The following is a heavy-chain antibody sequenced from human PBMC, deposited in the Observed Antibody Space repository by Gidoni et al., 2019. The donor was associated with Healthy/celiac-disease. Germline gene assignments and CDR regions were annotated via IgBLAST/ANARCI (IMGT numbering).Heavy chain of an antibody. CDR3: ARDGNKHYCSGGSCYGGYYYYGMDV. J-gene: IGHJ6*02. Sequence: EVQLVESGGGLVQPGGSLRLSCAAAGFTVSSYEMKWVRKAPGKGLEWVSYISSIGSTIYYADSVKGRFTISRDNAKNSLYLQMNSLRAEDTAVYYCARDGNKHYCSGGSCYGGYYYYGMDVWGQGTTVTVSS. CDR1: GFTVSSYE. V-gene: IGHV3-48*03. CDR2: ISSIGSTI. D-gene: IGHD2-15*01.